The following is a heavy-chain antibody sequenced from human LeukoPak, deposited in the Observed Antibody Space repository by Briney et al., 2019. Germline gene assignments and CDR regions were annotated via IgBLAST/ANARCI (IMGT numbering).Heavy chain of an antibody. J-gene: IGHJ5*02. CDR1: GYSLTGYY. V-gene: IGHV1-2*02. CDR3: ARGDIVVLPAGIPHNWFDP. CDR2: INPNSGGT. Sequence: ASVKVSCKASGYSLTGYYIHWVRQAPGQGLEWMGWINPNSGGTNYAQKFRGRVTMTRDTSISTAYMELSRLRSDDTAVYYCARGDIVVLPAGIPHNWFDPWGQGTLVTVSS. D-gene: IGHD2-2*02.